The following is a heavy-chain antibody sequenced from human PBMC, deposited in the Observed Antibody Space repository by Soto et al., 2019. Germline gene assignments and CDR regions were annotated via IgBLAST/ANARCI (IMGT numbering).Heavy chain of an antibody. Sequence: QVQLVQSGAEVKKPGASVRVSCKTSGYTFASSGISWVRRSPGQGLEWMGWISAYKRNTNYARKLQGRLTMTTDSSTSTAYMELRSLRSDDTAVYYCARVYGAGTQSAFFFDYWGQGTLVTVSS. J-gene: IGHJ4*02. D-gene: IGHD3-10*01. CDR3: ARVYGAGTQSAFFFDY. CDR2: ISAYKRNT. CDR1: GYTFASSG. V-gene: IGHV1-18*04.